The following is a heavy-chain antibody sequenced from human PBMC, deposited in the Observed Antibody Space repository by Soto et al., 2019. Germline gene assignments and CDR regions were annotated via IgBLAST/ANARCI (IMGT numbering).Heavy chain of an antibody. CDR2: ISYDGRNK. CDR1: GFTFNSNA. CDR3: TSSSVSDIVVVAAASELDY. D-gene: IGHD2-15*01. Sequence: QVQLVESGGGVVQPGRSLRLSCAASGFTFNSNAMHWVRQAPGKGLECVAVISYDGRNKHYTDSVKRRFTISRDNSKNTLYLQMNGLRPEDTAVYYCTSSSVSDIVVVAAASELDYWGQGTLVTVSS. V-gene: IGHV3-30*04. J-gene: IGHJ4*02.